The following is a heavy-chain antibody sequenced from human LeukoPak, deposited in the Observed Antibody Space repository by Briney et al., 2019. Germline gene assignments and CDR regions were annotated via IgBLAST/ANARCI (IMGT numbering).Heavy chain of an antibody. Sequence: GGSLRLSCAASGLTVSSNYMSWVRQAPGKGLEWVSVIYRGGPTYYADSVKGRFTISRDNSKNTLYLQMNSLRAEDTAVYYCARDSYVDAEAVRWFDPWGQGTLVTVSS. V-gene: IGHV3-66*01. D-gene: IGHD4-17*01. CDR1: GLTVSSNY. CDR3: ARDSYVDAEAVRWFDP. CDR2: IYRGGPT. J-gene: IGHJ5*02.